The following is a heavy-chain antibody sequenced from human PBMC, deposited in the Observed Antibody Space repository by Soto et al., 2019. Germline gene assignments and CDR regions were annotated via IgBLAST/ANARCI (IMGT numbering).Heavy chain of an antibody. CDR2: INNGGGT. D-gene: IGHD3-22*01. J-gene: IGHJ4*02. Sequence: GGSLRLSCAASGFTVSNNFMAWVRQAPGKGLEWVSVINNGGGTFYADSVEGRFTISRDNSKNTLYLQMNSLRADDTAVYYCARENRDISYYYGCVDYWGQGTLVTVSS. CDR1: GFTVSNNF. CDR3: ARENRDISYYYGCVDY. V-gene: IGHV3-53*01.